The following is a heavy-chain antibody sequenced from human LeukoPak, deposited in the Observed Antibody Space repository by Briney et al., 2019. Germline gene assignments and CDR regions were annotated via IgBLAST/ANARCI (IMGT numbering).Heavy chain of an antibody. CDR1: GGSISSGSYY. D-gene: IGHD5-18*01. V-gene: IGHV4-61*02. Sequence: SQTLSLTCTVSGGSISSGSYYWRWIRQPAGTGLEWIGRIYTSGSTNYNPSLKSRVTISVDTSKNQFSLKLSSETAADTAVYYCARDQGGYSYGHWGQGNLVTVSS. J-gene: IGHJ4*02. CDR2: IYTSGST. CDR3: ARDQGGYSYGH.